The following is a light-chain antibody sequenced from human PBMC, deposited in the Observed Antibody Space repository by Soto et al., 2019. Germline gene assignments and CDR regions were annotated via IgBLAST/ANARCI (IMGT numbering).Light chain of an antibody. CDR2: DAS. J-gene: IGKJ1*01. Sequence: LSLSPATLSLSPGERATLSCRASQGVRSFLAWYQQKPGQAPRLLIYDASTRQTGVPGRFSGSGSGTDFTLTISSLQPDDFATYYCQHSNSFSNAFGHGTRLDIK. V-gene: IGKV3-11*01. CDR1: QGVRSF. CDR3: QHSNSFSNA.